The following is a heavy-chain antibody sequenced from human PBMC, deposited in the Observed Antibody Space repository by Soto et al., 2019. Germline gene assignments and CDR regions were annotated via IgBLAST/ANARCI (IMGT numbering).Heavy chain of an antibody. V-gene: IGHV4-30-2*01. D-gene: IGHD4-17*01. J-gene: IGHJ4*02. CDR3: ARSQTKVTSYDS. CDR2: IYHSGST. Sequence: SETLSLTCAVSGGSISSGGYSWSWIRQPPGKSLEWIGYIYHSGSTYYNPSLKSRVTISVDRSKSQFSLKLSSVTAADTAVYYCARSQTKVTSYDSWGQGTLVTVS. CDR1: GGSISSGGYS.